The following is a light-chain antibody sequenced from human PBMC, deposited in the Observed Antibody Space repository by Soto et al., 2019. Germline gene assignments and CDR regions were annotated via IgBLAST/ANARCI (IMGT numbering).Light chain of an antibody. Sequence: DIQMTQSPSTLSASVGDRVTITCRASQSISYWLAWYQQKPGKAPTVLIYKASILESGVPSRFSGSGSGTEFTLTSSSLQPDDFATYYCHQYSTYPITFGGGTKVE. V-gene: IGKV1-5*03. CDR3: HQYSTYPIT. J-gene: IGKJ4*01. CDR1: QSISYW. CDR2: KAS.